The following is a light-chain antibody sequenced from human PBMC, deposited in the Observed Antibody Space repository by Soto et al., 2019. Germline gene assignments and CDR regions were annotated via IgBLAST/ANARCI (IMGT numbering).Light chain of an antibody. CDR1: QSVSSF. J-gene: IGKJ2*01. CDR3: QQRSNWPRMYT. CDR2: DVS. Sequence: EIVLTQSPATLSLSPGERATLSCRASQSVSSFLAWYQHKPGRAPRLLIYDVSNRATGIPARFSGSGSGTDFTLTISSLEPEDFAVYYCQQRSNWPRMYTFGQGTKLEIK. V-gene: IGKV3-11*01.